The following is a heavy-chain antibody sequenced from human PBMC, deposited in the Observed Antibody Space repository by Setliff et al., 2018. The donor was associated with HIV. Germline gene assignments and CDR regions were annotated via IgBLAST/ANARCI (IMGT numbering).Heavy chain of an antibody. D-gene: IGHD1-26*01. CDR3: ARGPAWVGGSYHFDH. J-gene: IGHJ4*02. V-gene: IGHV3-7*03. Sequence: GGSLRLSCGASGFIFSDSWMDWVRQAPGKGLEWVATIKKDGREKYYVDSVKGRFTISRDNARTSLYLEMSSLRVEDTAVYYCARGPAWVGGSYHFDHWGLGTLVTVSS. CDR1: GFIFSDSW. CDR2: IKKDGREK.